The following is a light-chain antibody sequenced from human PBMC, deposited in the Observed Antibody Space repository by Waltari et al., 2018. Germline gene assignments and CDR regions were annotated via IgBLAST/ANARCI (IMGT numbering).Light chain of an antibody. CDR1: QSVSRS. CDR3: QQRSVWPVT. CDR2: EAS. Sequence: EIVLTQSPATLSLSPGERVTFSCRASQSVSRSLGWFLQKPGQAPKLLIYEASNRAPGLPGRFSGSGFGRDFTLTISSLEPEDFGVYYCQQRSVWPVTFGGGTKLEI. V-gene: IGKV3-11*02. J-gene: IGKJ4*01.